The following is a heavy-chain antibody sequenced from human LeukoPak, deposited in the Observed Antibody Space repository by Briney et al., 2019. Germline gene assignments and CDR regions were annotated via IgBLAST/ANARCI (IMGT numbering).Heavy chain of an antibody. CDR3: AKGGYPAKFYHMDV. CDR2: ISGGARDI. CDR1: GFTVSSNS. J-gene: IGHJ6*03. D-gene: IGHD3-16*02. Sequence: GGSLRLSCTVSGFTVSSNSMSWVRQAPGKGLEWVSAISGGARDIYYADSVKGRFTTSRDNSKNTLYLQMNSLRAEDTAVYYCAKGGYPAKFYHMDVWGKGTTVTISS. V-gene: IGHV3-23*01.